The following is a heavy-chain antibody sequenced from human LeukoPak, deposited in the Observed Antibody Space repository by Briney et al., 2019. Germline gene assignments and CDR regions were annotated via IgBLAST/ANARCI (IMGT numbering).Heavy chain of an antibody. Sequence: SETLSLTCAVSGYSISSGYYWGWIRQPPGKGLEWIGSIYHSGSTYYNPSLKSRVTISVDTSKNQFSLKLSSVTAADTAVYYCARERDIVVVVAGTFDCWGQGTLVTVSS. CDR1: GYSISSGYY. CDR2: IYHSGST. CDR3: ARERDIVVVVAGTFDC. D-gene: IGHD2-15*01. J-gene: IGHJ4*02. V-gene: IGHV4-38-2*02.